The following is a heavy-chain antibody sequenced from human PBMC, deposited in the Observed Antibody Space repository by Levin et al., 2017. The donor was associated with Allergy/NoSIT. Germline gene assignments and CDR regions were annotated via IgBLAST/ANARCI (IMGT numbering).Heavy chain of an antibody. D-gene: IGHD6-19*01. V-gene: IGHV3-23*01. CDR1: GFTFSNYD. CDR3: ARDLGVHSSGWYANLDY. Sequence: GGSLRLSCAASGFTFSNYDMSWVRQAPGKGLDWVSTFTSRGSSTYYADSVKGRFTMSRDNSKNTLYLLMNSLGADDTAVYYCARDLGVHSSGWYANLDYWGQGTLVSVSS. J-gene: IGHJ4*02. CDR2: FTSRGSST.